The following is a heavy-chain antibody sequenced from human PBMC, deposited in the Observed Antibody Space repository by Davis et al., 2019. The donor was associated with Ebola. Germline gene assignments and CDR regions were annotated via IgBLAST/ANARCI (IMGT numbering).Heavy chain of an antibody. CDR3: ARGGWFGELLLDY. CDR1: GFTFSSYG. CDR2: ISYDGSNK. Sequence: GESLKISCAASGFTFSSYGMHWVRQAPGKGLEWVAVISYDGSNKYYADSVKGRFTISRDNSKNTLYLQMNSLRAEDTAVYYCARGGWFGELLLDYWGQGTLVTVSS. J-gene: IGHJ4*02. D-gene: IGHD3-10*01. V-gene: IGHV3-30*03.